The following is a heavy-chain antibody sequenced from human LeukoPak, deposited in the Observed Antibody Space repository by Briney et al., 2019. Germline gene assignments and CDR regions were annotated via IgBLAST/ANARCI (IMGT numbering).Heavy chain of an antibody. CDR1: GDSISSSRYY. J-gene: IGHJ4*02. CDR3: ARLQYYYDSNGYYSLYYIDY. V-gene: IGHV4-39*01. D-gene: IGHD3-22*01. CDR2: IYYSGST. Sequence: SEPLSLTCIVSGDSISSSRYYWGWTRHPPGRALEWIGNIYYSGSTYYNPSLRSRLTISLYTSKNQFSLTLSSVTAADTAVYYCARLQYYYDSNGYYSLYYIDYWGQGTVVTVSS.